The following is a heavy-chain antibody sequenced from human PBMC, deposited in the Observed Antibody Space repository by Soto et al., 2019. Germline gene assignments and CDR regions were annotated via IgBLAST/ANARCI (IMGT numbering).Heavy chain of an antibody. J-gene: IGHJ3*02. Sequence: QVQLVESGGGVVQPGRSLRLSCAASGFTFSSYAMHWVRQAPGKGLEWVAVISYDGRNIYYADSVKGRFTISRDNSKNTLYLQMNSLRAEDTAAHYCARDYRATGAGAFDIWGLGTMVTVSS. CDR1: GFTFSSYA. CDR2: ISYDGRNI. D-gene: IGHD1-26*01. V-gene: IGHV3-30*04. CDR3: ARDYRATGAGAFDI.